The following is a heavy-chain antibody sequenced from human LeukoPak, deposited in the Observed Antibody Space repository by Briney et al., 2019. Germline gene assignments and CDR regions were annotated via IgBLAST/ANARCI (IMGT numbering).Heavy chain of an antibody. V-gene: IGHV1-2*06. J-gene: IGHJ4*02. Sequence: ASVKVPCKASAYTFTDYYVHWVRQAPGQGLEWMGRINPSSGDTNYAQNFQGRVTMTRDTSISTAYMELSRLRSDDTAVYYCATTSGCFYYWGQGTLVTVSS. CDR3: ATTSGCFYY. CDR2: INPSSGDT. CDR1: AYTFTDYY. D-gene: IGHD1-26*01.